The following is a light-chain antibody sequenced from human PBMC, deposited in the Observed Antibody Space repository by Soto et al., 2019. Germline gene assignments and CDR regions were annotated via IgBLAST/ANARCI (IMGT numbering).Light chain of an antibody. J-gene: IGLJ7*01. CDR3: CAYGGSRAV. CDR1: STDVGSDNL. CDR2: EVS. V-gene: IGLV2-23*02. Sequence: QSALTQPASVSGSPGQSITISCTGTSTDVGSDNLASWYQQHPGQAPKLMIYEVSKRPLGVSARCSVSKSGNTASLTIAGLEAEEEADYYCCAYGGSRAVFGGGTQLTVL.